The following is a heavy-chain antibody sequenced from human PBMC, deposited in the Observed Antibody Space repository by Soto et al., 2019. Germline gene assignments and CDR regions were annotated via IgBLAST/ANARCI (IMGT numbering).Heavy chain of an antibody. V-gene: IGHV4-31*03. Sequence: QVQLQESDAGLVKASQTLSLTCTVSGGSVSSGAYYWTWIRQRPGKGLEWIGYIYYIGSTYYSPSLKRRLYISLDTSKNQVYLRLSSVTAADTAMDYCARARLRAVYAFDIWGQGTMVTVSS. CDR2: IYYIGST. CDR3: ARARLRAVYAFDI. CDR1: GGSVSSGAYY. D-gene: IGHD5-12*01. J-gene: IGHJ3*02.